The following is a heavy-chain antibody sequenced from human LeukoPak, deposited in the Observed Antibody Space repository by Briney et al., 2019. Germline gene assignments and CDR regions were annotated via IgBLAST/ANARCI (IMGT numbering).Heavy chain of an antibody. D-gene: IGHD6-13*01. CDR1: GYTFTSYV. V-gene: IGHV1-18*01. CDR3: ARERYSTLDV. Sequence: GASVKVSCKASGYTFTSYVISGGGRAPGQGLEWMGWISAYNGNTNYAQKLQGRVTMTTDTSTSTAYMELRSLRSDDTAVYYCARERYSTLDVWGQGTTVTVSS. CDR2: ISAYNGNT. J-gene: IGHJ6*02.